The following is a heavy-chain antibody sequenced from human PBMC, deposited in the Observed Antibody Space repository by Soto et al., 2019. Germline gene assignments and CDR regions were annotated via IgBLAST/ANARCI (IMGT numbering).Heavy chain of an antibody. Sequence: QVQLVESGGGVVQPGRSLRLSCAASGFTFSSYAMHWVRQAPGKGLEWVAVISYDGSNKYYADSVKGRFTISRDNSKNTLYLQMNSLRAEDTAVYYCARGYYYDSSGYSWFDPWGQGTLVTVSS. CDR3: ARGYYYDSSGYSWFDP. CDR1: GFTFSSYA. D-gene: IGHD3-22*01. V-gene: IGHV3-30-3*01. J-gene: IGHJ5*02. CDR2: ISYDGSNK.